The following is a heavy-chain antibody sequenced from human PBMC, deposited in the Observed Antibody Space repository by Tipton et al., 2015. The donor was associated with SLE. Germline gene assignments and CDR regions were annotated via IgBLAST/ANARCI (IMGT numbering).Heavy chain of an antibody. Sequence: SLRLSCAASGFTFSSYSMNWVRQAPGKGLEWVSSISSSSSYIYYADSVKGRFTISRDNAKNSLYLQMNSLRAEDTAVYYCARGDYYDSSGPQHWGQGTLVTVSS. CDR1: GFTFSSYS. CDR2: ISSSSSYI. D-gene: IGHD3-22*01. V-gene: IGHV3-21*01. CDR3: ARGDYYDSSGPQH. J-gene: IGHJ1*01.